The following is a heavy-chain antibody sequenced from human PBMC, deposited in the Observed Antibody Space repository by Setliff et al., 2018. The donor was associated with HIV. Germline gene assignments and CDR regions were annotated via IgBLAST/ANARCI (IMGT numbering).Heavy chain of an antibody. J-gene: IGHJ3*02. CDR3: ARGDTYWNDASGYVKSDLDAFDI. CDR2: IYYSGNT. Sequence: SETLSLTCTVSGGSISSGSFYWGWIRQPPGKGLEWIGSIYYSGNTYYNPSLKSRVTISIDKSKNQFSLNLNSVTAADTAVYHCARGDTYWNDASGYVKSDLDAFDIWGRGTMVTVSS. CDR1: GGSISSGSFY. D-gene: IGHD3-22*01. V-gene: IGHV4-39*07.